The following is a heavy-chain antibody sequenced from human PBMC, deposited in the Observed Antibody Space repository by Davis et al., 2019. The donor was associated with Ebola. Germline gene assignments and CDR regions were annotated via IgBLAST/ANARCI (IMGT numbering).Heavy chain of an antibody. CDR2: VSWNSGVI. V-gene: IGHV3-9*01. J-gene: IGHJ4*02. CDR3: VKDFYDFWSGTFDS. Sequence: GGSLRLSCAASGFTFADYAMHWVRQVPGKGLEWVSGVSWNSGVIAYAGSVKGRFIISRDNAKKSLYLQINSLRAEDTALYYCVKDFYDFWSGTFDSWGQGTRVTVSS. D-gene: IGHD3-3*01. CDR1: GFTFADYA.